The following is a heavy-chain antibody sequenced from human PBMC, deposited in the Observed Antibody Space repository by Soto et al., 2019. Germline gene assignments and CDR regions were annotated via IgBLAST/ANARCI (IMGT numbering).Heavy chain of an antibody. CDR2: ISGSGDKT. J-gene: IGHJ4*02. CDR3: AKGASHAPFEK. CDR1: GFAFNDFA. V-gene: IGHV3-23*01. Sequence: GGSLRLSCAASGFAFNDFAMNWVRQAPGKGPEWLSTISGSGDKTFHSDSVKGRFNISRDNSNNKMFLQMNSLRAEDTAIYYCAKGASHAPFEKWGRGTLVTVLL.